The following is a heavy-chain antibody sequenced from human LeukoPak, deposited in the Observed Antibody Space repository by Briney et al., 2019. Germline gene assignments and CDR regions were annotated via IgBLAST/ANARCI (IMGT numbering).Heavy chain of an antibody. CDR2: INWNGGST. Sequence: PGGSLRLSCAASGFTFEDYAMSWVRHTPGKGLEWVSGINWNGGSTGYADSVKGRFTISRDNAKYSLYLEMNSLRAEDTALYHCARGGYGSGSYYYYYYYMDVWGKGTTVTVSS. CDR3: ARGGYGSGSYYYYYYYMDV. J-gene: IGHJ6*03. D-gene: IGHD3-10*01. CDR1: GFTFEDYA. V-gene: IGHV3-20*01.